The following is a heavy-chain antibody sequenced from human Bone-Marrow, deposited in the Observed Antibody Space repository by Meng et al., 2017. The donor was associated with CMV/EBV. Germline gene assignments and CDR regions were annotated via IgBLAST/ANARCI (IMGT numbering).Heavy chain of an antibody. J-gene: IGHJ6*02. D-gene: IGHD5-12*01. CDR1: GGTFSSYA. CDR2: IIPILGIA. Sequence: SVKVSCKASGGTFSSYAISWVRQAPGQGLEWMGGIIPILGIANYAQKFQGRVTITADKSTSTAYMELSSLRSEDTAVYYCARWEGLRLPMDVWGQGTTVTVSS. V-gene: IGHV1-69*10. CDR3: ARWEGLRLPMDV.